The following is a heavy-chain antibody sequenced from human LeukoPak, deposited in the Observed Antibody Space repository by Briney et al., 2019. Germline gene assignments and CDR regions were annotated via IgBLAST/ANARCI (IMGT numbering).Heavy chain of an antibody. J-gene: IGHJ6*02. D-gene: IGHD1-26*01. CDR3: ARQPRELLLPYYYYGKDV. Sequence: PGGSLRLSCAASGFTFSSCWMSWVRQAPGKGLGGVANIKQDGSEKYCVDSVKGRFTISRDNDNNSLYLKMNSLRAEDTAVYYCARQPRELLLPYYYYGKDVWGQGTTVTVSS. CDR1: GFTFSSCW. CDR2: IKQDGSEK. V-gene: IGHV3-7*01.